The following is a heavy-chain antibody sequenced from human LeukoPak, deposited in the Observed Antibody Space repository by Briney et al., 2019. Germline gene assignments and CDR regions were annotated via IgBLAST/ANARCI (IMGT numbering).Heavy chain of an antibody. J-gene: IGHJ4*02. CDR2: ISSSGSTI. V-gene: IGHV3-11*01. D-gene: IGHD6-13*01. Sequence: GGSLRLSCAASGFTFSDYYMSWIRQAPGKGLEWVSYISSSGSTIYYADSVKGRFTISRDNAKNSLYLQMNSLRAEDTAVYYCATYKASSWYRFAYWGQGTLVTVSS. CDR1: GFTFSDYY. CDR3: ATYKASSWYRFAY.